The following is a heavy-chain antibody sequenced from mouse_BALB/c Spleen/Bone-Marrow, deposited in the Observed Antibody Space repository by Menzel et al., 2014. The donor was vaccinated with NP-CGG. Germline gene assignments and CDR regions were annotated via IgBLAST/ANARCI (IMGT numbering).Heavy chain of an antibody. CDR1: GFNIKDTY. V-gene: IGHV14-3*02. Sequence: VQLQQSGAELVKPGASVKLSCTASGFNIKDTYMHWVKQRPEQGLEWIGRIDPANGNTKYDPKFQGKATITADTSSNTAYLQLSSLTSEDTAVYYCAGFGITKEEGYYYAMDYWGQGISVTVSS. J-gene: IGHJ4*01. D-gene: IGHD2-4*01. CDR3: AGFGITKEEGYYYAMDY. CDR2: IDPANGNT.